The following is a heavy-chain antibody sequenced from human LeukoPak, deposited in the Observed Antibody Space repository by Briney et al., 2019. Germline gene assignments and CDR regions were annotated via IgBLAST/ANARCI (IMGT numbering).Heavy chain of an antibody. CDR2: TKQDGSEK. Sequence: GGSLTLSCALSGFTFSNYLMRWLRQAPGTGLEWVANTKQDGSEKYYVDSVRGRFTISRDNAKNSLYLQMNSLRAEDTAVHYCALYMHFHDNSRYVVHWGQGTLVTVSS. J-gene: IGHJ5*02. CDR1: GFTFSNYL. CDR3: ALYMHFHDNSRYVVH. V-gene: IGHV3-7*02. D-gene: IGHD3-3*02.